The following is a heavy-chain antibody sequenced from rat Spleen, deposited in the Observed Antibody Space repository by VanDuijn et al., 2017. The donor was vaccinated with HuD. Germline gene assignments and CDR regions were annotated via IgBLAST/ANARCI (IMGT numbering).Heavy chain of an antibody. CDR1: GFTFSTAW. V-gene: IGHV6-6*01. CDR3: ACYPGILGYFDY. D-gene: IGHD1-4*01. CDR2: IKAKSNNYAT. Sequence: EVQVLESGGGLVQPGNSLKLSCATSGFTFSTAWMYWYRQFPEKRLEWVARIKAKSNNYATDYTESVKGRFTISRDDSKSSIYLQMNNLKEEDTAIYYCACYPGILGYFDYWGQGVMVTVSS. J-gene: IGHJ2*01.